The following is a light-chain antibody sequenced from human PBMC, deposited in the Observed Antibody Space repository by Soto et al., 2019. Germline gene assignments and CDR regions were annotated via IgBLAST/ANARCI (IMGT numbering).Light chain of an antibody. Sequence: QSALTQPASVSGSPGQSITTSCTGISSDVGGYNYVSWYQQHPGKAPKVLIYEVSNRPSGVSNRFSGSKSGNTASLTISGLHAEDEADYYCSSYTRSNTWVFGGGTKLTVL. V-gene: IGLV2-14*01. CDR2: EVS. CDR1: SSDVGGYNY. J-gene: IGLJ3*02. CDR3: SSYTRSNTWV.